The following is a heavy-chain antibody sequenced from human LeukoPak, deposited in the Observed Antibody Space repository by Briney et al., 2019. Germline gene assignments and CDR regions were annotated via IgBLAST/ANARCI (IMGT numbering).Heavy chain of an antibody. J-gene: IGHJ4*02. CDR3: APPPIAATGN. V-gene: IGHV3-7*01. D-gene: IGHD6-13*01. Sequence: GSLRLSCAASGFTFSDYWMSWVGQAPGGGLEWVANIKQDGSAKNYVDSVKGRFTISRDNAKKSLYLQMNSLRAEDTAVYYCAPPPIAATGNWGQGTLVTVSS. CDR2: IKQDGSAK. CDR1: GFTFSDYW.